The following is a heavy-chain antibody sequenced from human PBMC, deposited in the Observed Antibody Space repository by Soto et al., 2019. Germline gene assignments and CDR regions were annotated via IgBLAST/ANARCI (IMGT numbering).Heavy chain of an antibody. J-gene: IGHJ3*02. CDR3: AKPTVTTSFAFDI. Sequence: QVQLVQSGAEVKKPGSSVKVSYKASGGTFSSYTISWVRQAPGQGLEWMGRIIPILGIANYAQKFQGRVTITADKSTSTAYMELSSLRSEDTAVYYCAKPTVTTSFAFDIWGQGTMVTVSS. CDR2: IIPILGIA. V-gene: IGHV1-69*02. CDR1: GGTFSSYT. D-gene: IGHD4-17*01.